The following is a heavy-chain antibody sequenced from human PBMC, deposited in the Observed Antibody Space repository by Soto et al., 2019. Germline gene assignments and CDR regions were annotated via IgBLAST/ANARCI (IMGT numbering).Heavy chain of an antibody. CDR3: VKGGWLDD. V-gene: IGHV3-23*01. CDR1: GFPFSTYE. CDR2: ITSSGGPT. J-gene: IGHJ5*02. Sequence: EVQLLESGGGLIQPGGSLRLSCAASGFPFSTYEMTWARQSPGKGLEWVAFITSSGGPTYYADSVWGRFTISRANSKNTLYLQMDSLRVEDTARYYCVKGGWLDDWGQGTLVTVSS.